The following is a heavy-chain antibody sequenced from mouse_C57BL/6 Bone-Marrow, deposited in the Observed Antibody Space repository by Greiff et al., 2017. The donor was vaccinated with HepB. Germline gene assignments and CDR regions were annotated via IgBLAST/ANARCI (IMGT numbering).Heavy chain of an antibody. D-gene: IGHD1-1*01. Sequence: LSPPLGRTKYNEKFKSKATLTVDKPSSTAYMQLSSLTSEDSAVYYCAREGFITTVVATPAWFAYWGQGTLVTVSA. V-gene: IGHV1-72*01. J-gene: IGHJ3*01. CDR2: LSPPLGRT. CDR3: AREGFITTVVATPAWFAY.